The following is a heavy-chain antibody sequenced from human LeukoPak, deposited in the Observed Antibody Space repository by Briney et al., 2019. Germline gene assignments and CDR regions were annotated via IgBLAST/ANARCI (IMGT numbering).Heavy chain of an antibody. D-gene: IGHD4-23*01. CDR3: ARAGYGGNPY. CDR1: GYTFTGYY. CDR2: INPNSGGT. J-gene: IGHJ4*02. Sequence: ASVKVSCKASGYTFTGYYMHWVRQAPGQGLEWMGWINPNSGGTSYAQKFQGRVTMTRDTSTSTVYMELSSLRSEDTAVYYCARAGYGGNPYWGQGTLVTVSS. V-gene: IGHV1-2*02.